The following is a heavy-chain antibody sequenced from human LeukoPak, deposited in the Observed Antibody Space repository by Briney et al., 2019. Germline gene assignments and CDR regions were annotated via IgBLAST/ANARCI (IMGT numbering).Heavy chain of an antibody. CDR1: GYSISSAYY. CDR3: ARATYYYDSSGYLLDY. D-gene: IGHD3-22*01. J-gene: IGHJ4*02. V-gene: IGHV4-38-2*02. CDR2: MYHSGST. Sequence: SETLSLTCSVSGYSISSAYYWGWIRQPPGKGLEWIGTMYHSGSTNYNPSLKSRVTISVDTSKNQFSLKLSSVTAADTAVYYCARATYYYDSSGYLLDYWGQGTLVTVSS.